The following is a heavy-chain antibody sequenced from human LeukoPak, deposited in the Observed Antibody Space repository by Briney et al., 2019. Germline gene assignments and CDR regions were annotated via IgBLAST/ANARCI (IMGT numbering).Heavy chain of an antibody. CDR1: GFTFSSYA. CDR3: ARDGGSSGRDAFDI. V-gene: IGHV3-30-3*01. Sequence: GGSLRLSCAASGFTFSSYAMHWVRQAPGKGLEWVAVISFDGSNKYYADSVKGRFTISRDNAKNSLYLQINSLSAEDTAIYYCARDGGSSGRDAFDIWGQGTMVIVSS. CDR2: ISFDGSNK. J-gene: IGHJ3*02. D-gene: IGHD6-19*01.